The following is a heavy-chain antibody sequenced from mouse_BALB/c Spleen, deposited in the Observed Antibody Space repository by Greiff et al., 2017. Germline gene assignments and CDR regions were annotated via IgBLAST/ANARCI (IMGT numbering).Heavy chain of an antibody. CDR1: GYTFTDYA. D-gene: IGHD2-3*01. CDR3: ARQSYDGYAWFAY. CDR2: ISTYYGDA. J-gene: IGHJ3*01. Sequence: QVQLQQSGAELVRPGVSVKISCKGSGYTFTDYAMHWVKQSHAKSLEWIGVISTYYGDASYNQKFKGKATMTVDKSSSTAYMELARLTSEDSAIYYGARQSYDGYAWFAYWGQGTLVTVSA. V-gene: IGHV1S137*01.